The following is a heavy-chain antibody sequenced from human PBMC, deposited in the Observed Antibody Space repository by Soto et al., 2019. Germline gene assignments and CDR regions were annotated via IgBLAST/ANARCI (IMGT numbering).Heavy chain of an antibody. CDR2: IFSNDEK. V-gene: IGHV2-26*01. Sequence: SGPTLVNPTETLTLTCTVSGFSLSNARMGVSWIRQPPGKALEWLAHIFSNDEKSYSTSLKSRLTISKDTSKSQVVLTMTNMDPVDIATYYCARGYSSSSGRPWASYSYYGMDVWGQGTTVTVSS. J-gene: IGHJ6*02. D-gene: IGHD6-6*01. CDR1: GFSLSNARMG. CDR3: ARGYSSSSGRPWASYSYYGMDV.